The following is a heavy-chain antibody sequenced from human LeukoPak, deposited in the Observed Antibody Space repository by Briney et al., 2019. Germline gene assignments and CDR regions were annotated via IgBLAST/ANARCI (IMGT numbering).Heavy chain of an antibody. CDR2: INHSGST. D-gene: IGHD6-13*01. J-gene: IGHJ6*03. CDR1: GGSFSGYY. CDR3: ARGGAAALRYYYYYYYMDV. Sequence: SETLSLTCAVYGGSFSGYYWSWIRQPPGKGLEWIGEINHSGSTNYNPSLKSRVTISVDTSKNQFSLKLSSVTAADTAVYYCARGGAAALRYYYYYYYMDVWGKGTTVTVFS. V-gene: IGHV4-34*01.